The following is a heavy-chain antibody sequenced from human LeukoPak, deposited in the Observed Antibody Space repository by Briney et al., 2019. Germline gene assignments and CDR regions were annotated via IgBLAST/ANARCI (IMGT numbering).Heavy chain of an antibody. CDR2: IGGSGAST. Sequence: GGSLRLSCAVSGFTFSDYAMSWVRQAPGKGLEWVSTIGGSGASTYYADSVKGRFTISRDNSENTLYLQMNSLRADDTAVYYCAKVRTSSTWYGSFDYWGQGTLVTVSS. CDR1: GFTFSDYA. D-gene: IGHD6-13*01. J-gene: IGHJ4*02. CDR3: AKVRTSSTWYGSFDY. V-gene: IGHV3-23*01.